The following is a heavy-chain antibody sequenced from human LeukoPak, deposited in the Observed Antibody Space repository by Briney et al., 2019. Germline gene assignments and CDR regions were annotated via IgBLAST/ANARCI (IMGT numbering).Heavy chain of an antibody. CDR1: GFTVSSNY. CDR3: ARAISDAFDI. D-gene: IGHD2-21*01. Sequence: GGFLRLSCAASGFTVSSNYMSWVRQAPGKGLEWVSVIYSGGSTYFADSVRGGFTISKDNSKNTLYLQMNSLRAEDTAVYYCARAISDAFDIWGQGTMVTVSS. CDR2: IYSGGST. J-gene: IGHJ3*02. V-gene: IGHV3-66*01.